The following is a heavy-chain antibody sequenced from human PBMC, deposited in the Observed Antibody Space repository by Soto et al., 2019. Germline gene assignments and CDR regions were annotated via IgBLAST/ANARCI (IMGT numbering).Heavy chain of an antibody. CDR2: INHSGST. CDR3: ARVRRPGSDGWGTHRITMIVVANPDAFDI. Sequence: PSETLSLTCAVYGGSFSGYYWSWIRQPPGKXLEWIGEINHSGSTNYNPSLKSRVTISVDTSKNQFSLKLSSVTAADTAVYYCARVRRPGSDGWGTHRITMIVVANPDAFDIWGQGTMVTV. V-gene: IGHV4-34*01. J-gene: IGHJ3*02. CDR1: GGSFSGYY. D-gene: IGHD3-22*01.